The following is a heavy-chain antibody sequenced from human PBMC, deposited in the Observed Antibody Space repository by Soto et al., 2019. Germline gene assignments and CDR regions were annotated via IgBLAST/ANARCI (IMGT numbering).Heavy chain of an antibody. CDR1: GDSIRSSY. Sequence: SETLSLTCTVSGDSIRSSYWSWVRQPPGRGLEWIGYVYHTGTTNSNPSLKSRVTISADTSKNLFSLKLISVTPADTAVYFCARDMSGGSSWYEFDSWGPGTLVTVSS. V-gene: IGHV4-59*01. CDR3: ARDMSGGSSWYEFDS. D-gene: IGHD6-13*01. J-gene: IGHJ4*02. CDR2: VYHTGTT.